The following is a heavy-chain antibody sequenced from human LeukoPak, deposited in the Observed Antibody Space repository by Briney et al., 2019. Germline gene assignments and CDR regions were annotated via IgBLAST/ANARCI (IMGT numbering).Heavy chain of an antibody. J-gene: IGHJ6*03. Sequence: SDTLSLTCTVSGGSISSYYSGWIRQPAGNGMEWIGRIYTSGSPNSNPSRKSRVTISVDTSKNQFSLKLSSLTAADTAVYYCARETTCSGGSCYPQYYYYYDMDVWGKGTTVTVSS. CDR1: GGSISSYY. D-gene: IGHD2-15*01. CDR3: ARETTCSGGSCYPQYYYYYDMDV. CDR2: IYTSGSP. V-gene: IGHV4-4*07.